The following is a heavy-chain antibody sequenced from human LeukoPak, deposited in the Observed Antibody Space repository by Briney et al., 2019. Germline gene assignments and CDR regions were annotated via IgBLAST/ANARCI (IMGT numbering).Heavy chain of an antibody. CDR2: IIPIFGTA. J-gene: IGHJ6*02. CDR3: ARVLYYDFWSGYYPYGMDV. D-gene: IGHD3-3*01. Sequence: SVKVSCKASGGTFSSYAISWVRQAPGQGLEWMGGIIPIFGTANYAQKFQGRVTITADESTSTAYMELRSLRSDDTAVYYCARVLYYDFWSGYYPYGMDVWGQGTTVTVSS. V-gene: IGHV1-69*01. CDR1: GGTFSSYA.